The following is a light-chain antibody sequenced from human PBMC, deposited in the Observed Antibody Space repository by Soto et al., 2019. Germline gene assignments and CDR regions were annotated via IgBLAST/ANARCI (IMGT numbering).Light chain of an antibody. CDR2: DVS. CDR3: SSFTSSNTQV. V-gene: IGLV2-14*01. J-gene: IGLJ2*01. Sequence: QSVLTQPASVSGSPGQSITFSCTGTSSDVGGYKYVSWYQQHPGKAPKLMIYDVSNRPSGVSDRFSGSKSGNTASLTISGLQAEDEADYYCSSFTSSNTQVFGGGTKVTVL. CDR1: SSDVGGYKY.